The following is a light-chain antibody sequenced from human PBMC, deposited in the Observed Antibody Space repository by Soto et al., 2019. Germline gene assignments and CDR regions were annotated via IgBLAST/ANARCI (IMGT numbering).Light chain of an antibody. CDR1: ETISHY. CDR3: QQSFSSSWT. CDR2: AAS. V-gene: IGKV1-39*01. Sequence: IHMTQSPSSLSASVGDRVTLTCRASETISHYLNWYQQKPGKAPKLLIYAASSLQSGVPSRFSGSGSGTDFTLTISSLQREDFATYFCQQSFSSSWTFGPGTKVDIK. J-gene: IGKJ1*01.